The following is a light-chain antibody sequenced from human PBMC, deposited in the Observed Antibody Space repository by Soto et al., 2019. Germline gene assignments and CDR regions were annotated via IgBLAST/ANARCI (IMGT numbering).Light chain of an antibody. Sequence: DIQMTQSPSSLSASVGDRVTITCRASQSISSYLNWYQQKPGKAPKLLIYAASSLQSGVPSRFSGSGSGTDFTLTISSLQPEDFATYYCQQSYSTLRKWTFGQGTKVDIK. CDR3: QQSYSTLRKWT. J-gene: IGKJ1*01. V-gene: IGKV1-39*01. CDR2: AAS. CDR1: QSISSY.